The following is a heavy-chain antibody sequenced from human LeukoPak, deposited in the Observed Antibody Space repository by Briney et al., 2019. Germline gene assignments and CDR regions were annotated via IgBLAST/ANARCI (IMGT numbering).Heavy chain of an antibody. V-gene: IGHV1-8*01. Sequence: ASVKVSCKASGYTFTNSDINWVRQATGQGLEWMGWMNPNSKDTGFAQKFQDRVTLTTDTSISTAYMELSSLRSDDTAMYFCARAGRSGGAYQYLDNWGQGTLVTVSS. J-gene: IGHJ4*02. CDR2: MNPNSKDT. CDR3: ARAGRSGGAYQYLDN. CDR1: GYTFTNSD. D-gene: IGHD2-15*01.